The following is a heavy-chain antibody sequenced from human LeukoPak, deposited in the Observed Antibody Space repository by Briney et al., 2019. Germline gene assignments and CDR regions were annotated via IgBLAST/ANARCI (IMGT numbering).Heavy chain of an antibody. CDR3: AKGRGYCTGGSCYSDY. CDR2: ISCSDGST. CDR1: GLTYRNCP. Sequence: GGSVRLSCTVSGLTYRNCPMSWARRSPGKALVCLSTISCSDGSTYHTDRVKGRFTISRDNYKNTLYLKLNSLRVEDTAIYYCAKGRGYCTGGSCYSDYWGQGALVTVSS. J-gene: IGHJ4*02. V-gene: IGHV3-23*01. D-gene: IGHD2-15*01.